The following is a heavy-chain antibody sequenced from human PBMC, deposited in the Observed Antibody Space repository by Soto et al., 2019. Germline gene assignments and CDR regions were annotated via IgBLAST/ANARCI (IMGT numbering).Heavy chain of an antibody. CDR1: GYTFTSYA. D-gene: IGHD4-17*01. Sequence: EASVKVSCKASGYTFTSYAMNWVRQAPGQGLEWMGWINTNTGNPTYAQGFTGRFVFSLDTSVSTAYLQICSLKAEDTAVYYCARGLGYGDYVSFDPWGQGTLVTVSS. V-gene: IGHV7-4-1*01. CDR3: ARGLGYGDYVSFDP. CDR2: INTNTGNP. J-gene: IGHJ5*02.